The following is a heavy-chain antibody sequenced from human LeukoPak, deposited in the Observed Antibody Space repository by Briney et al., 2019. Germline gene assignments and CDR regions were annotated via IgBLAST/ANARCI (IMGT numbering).Heavy chain of an antibody. CDR1: GFTFSSYA. CDR2: ISYDGSNK. J-gene: IGHJ6*03. V-gene: IGHV3-30*04. CDR3: ASYGSGSVGYYYYYMDV. D-gene: IGHD3-10*01. Sequence: GGSLRLSCAASGFTFSSYAMHWVRQAPGKGLEWVAVISYDGSNKYYADSVKGRFTISRDNAKNSLYLQMNSLRAEDTAVYYCASYGSGSVGYYYYYMDVWGKGTTVTVSS.